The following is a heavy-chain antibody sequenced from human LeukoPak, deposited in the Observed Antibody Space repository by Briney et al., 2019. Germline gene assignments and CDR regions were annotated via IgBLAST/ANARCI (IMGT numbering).Heavy chain of an antibody. CDR1: GGSISSSSYY. J-gene: IGHJ4*02. CDR3: AREEPAIFEGYYDSSGATFDY. D-gene: IGHD3-22*01. Sequence: SETLSLTCTVSGGSISSSSYYWGWIRQPPGKGLEWIGSIYYSGSTYYNPSLKSRVTISVDTSKNQFSLKLSSVTAADTAVYYCAREEPAIFEGYYDSSGATFDYWGQGTLVTVSS. CDR2: IYYSGST. V-gene: IGHV4-39*07.